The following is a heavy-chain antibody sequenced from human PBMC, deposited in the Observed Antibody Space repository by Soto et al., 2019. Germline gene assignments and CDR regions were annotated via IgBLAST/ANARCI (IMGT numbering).Heavy chain of an antibody. Sequence: LRLSCAGSGFTFRWFGMNWVRQAPGKGLEWVARISNDGSNEYYVDSVKGRFIISRDNSKNTLYLQMDSLRAEDTAVYYCAKGEVRGIIPSYFDYWGLGTLVTVSS. CDR2: ISNDGSNE. D-gene: IGHD3-10*01. CDR3: AKGEVRGIIPSYFDY. CDR1: GFTFRWFG. J-gene: IGHJ4*02. V-gene: IGHV3-30*18.